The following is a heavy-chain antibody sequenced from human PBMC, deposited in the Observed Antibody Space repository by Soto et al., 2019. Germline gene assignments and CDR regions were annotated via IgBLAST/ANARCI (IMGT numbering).Heavy chain of an antibody. V-gene: IGHV4-59*01. CDR2: IYYSGST. Sequence: TVSGGSISSYYWSWIRQPPGKGLEWIGYIYYSGSTNYNPSLKSRVTISVDTSKNQFSLKLSSVTAADTAVYYCARWTYYYDSSGYYNWFDPWGQGTLVTVSS. J-gene: IGHJ5*02. CDR3: ARWTYYYDSSGYYNWFDP. CDR1: GGSISSYY. D-gene: IGHD3-22*01.